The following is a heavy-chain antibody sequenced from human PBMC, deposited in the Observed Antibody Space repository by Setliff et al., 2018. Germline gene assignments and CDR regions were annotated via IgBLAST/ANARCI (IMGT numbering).Heavy chain of an antibody. V-gene: IGHV3-7*03. D-gene: IGHD3-10*01. CDR1: GGSISSISYY. Sequence: PSETLSLTCTVPGGSISSISYYWGWIRQAPGKGLEWVANIKEDGGEKYYVDSVKGRFTISRDDSKNTLYLQMNSLKTEDTAVYYCVKLVPQAISSDPWGQGTLVTVSS. J-gene: IGHJ5*02. CDR3: VKLVPQAISSDP. CDR2: IKEDGGEK.